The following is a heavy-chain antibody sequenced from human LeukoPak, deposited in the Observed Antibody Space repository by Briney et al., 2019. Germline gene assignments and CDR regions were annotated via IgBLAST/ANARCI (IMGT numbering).Heavy chain of an antibody. Sequence: PGGSLRLSCAASGFTFSSYGMHWVRQAPGKGLEWVAFIRYDGSNKYYADSAKGRFTISRDNSKNTLYLQMNSLRAEDTAVYYCAKDPSSAPDYWGQGTLVTVSS. V-gene: IGHV3-30*02. CDR1: GFTFSSYG. CDR2: IRYDGSNK. D-gene: IGHD6-19*01. J-gene: IGHJ4*02. CDR3: AKDPSSAPDY.